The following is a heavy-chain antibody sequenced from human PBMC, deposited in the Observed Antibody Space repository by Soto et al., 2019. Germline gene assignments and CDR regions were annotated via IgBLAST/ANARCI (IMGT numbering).Heavy chain of an antibody. CDR1: GGSISSYY. CDR3: ARVGALGGSYSPALYYYYGMDV. V-gene: IGHV4-59*01. J-gene: IGHJ6*02. Sequence: SETLSLTCTVSGGSISSYYWSWIRQPPGKGLEWIGYIYYSGSTNYNPSLKSRVTISVDTSKNQFSLKLSSVTAADTAVYYCARVGALGGSYSPALYYYYGMDVWGQGTTVTVSS. D-gene: IGHD1-26*01. CDR2: IYYSGST.